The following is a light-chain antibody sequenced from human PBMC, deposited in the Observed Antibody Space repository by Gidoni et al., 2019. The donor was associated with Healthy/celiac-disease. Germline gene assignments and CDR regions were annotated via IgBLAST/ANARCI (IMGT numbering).Light chain of an antibody. CDR1: ALAKQY. J-gene: IGLJ2*01. V-gene: IGLV3-25*03. CDR2: KDS. CDR3: QSAVSSTTYVV. Sequence: SYELTQPPSVSVSPGQTARITCSGDALAKQYAYWYQQKPGQAPILVMYKDSERPSGIPERFSGSSSGTTVTLTISGVQAEDEADDYCQSAVSSTTYVVFGGGTKLTVL.